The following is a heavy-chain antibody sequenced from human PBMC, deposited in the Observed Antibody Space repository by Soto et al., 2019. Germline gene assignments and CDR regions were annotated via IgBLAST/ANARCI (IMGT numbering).Heavy chain of an antibody. CDR3: ARLPSSSNYSYYGMDV. V-gene: IGHV1-8*01. CDR2: MNPDSGNT. Sequence: QVQLVQSGAEVKKPGASVKVSCKASGYTFSIYDINWVRQATGQGLEWMGWMNPDSGNTGYAQNFQGRVTMTRNSSINTVYMELSSLRSEDTAVYYCARLPSSSNYSYYGMDVWGQGTTVTVSS. CDR1: GYTFSIYD. D-gene: IGHD6-6*01. J-gene: IGHJ6*02.